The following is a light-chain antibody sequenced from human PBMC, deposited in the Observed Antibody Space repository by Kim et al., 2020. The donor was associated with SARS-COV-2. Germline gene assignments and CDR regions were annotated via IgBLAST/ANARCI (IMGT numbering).Light chain of an antibody. Sequence: QSVLTQPPSASGTPGQRVTISCSGSTSNIGSYTVNWYQHLPGTAPKLLIYTNNQRPSGVPDRFSGSKSGTSASLAISGLQSEDEAHYFCATWDGSLNGWVFGGGTQLTVL. CDR3: ATWDGSLNGWV. J-gene: IGLJ3*02. CDR2: TNN. V-gene: IGLV1-44*01. CDR1: TSNIGSYT.